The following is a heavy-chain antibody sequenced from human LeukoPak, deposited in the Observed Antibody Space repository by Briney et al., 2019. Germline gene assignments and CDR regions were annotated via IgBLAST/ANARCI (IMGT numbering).Heavy chain of an antibody. CDR1: GGSISSGSYY. D-gene: IGHD3-10*01. CDR3: AREDYGSGADY. J-gene: IGHJ4*02. Sequence: SETLSLTCTVSGGSISSGSYYWSWIRQPAGKGLEWIGRIYTSGSTNYNPSLKSRVTISVDTSKNQFSLKLSSVTAADTAVYYCAREDYGSGADYWGQGTLVTVSS. CDR2: IYTSGST. V-gene: IGHV4-61*02.